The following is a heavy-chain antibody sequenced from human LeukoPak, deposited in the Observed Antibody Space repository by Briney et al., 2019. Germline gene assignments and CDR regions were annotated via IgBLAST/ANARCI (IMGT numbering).Heavy chain of an antibody. CDR3: ARRRLLWFGEISGGMDV. CDR2: IYHSGST. Sequence: SGTLSLTCAVSGGSISSSNWWRWVRQPPGKGLEWIGEIYHSGSTNYNPSLKSRVTISVDKSKNQFSLKLSSVTAADTAVYYCARRRLLWFGEISGGMDVWGKGTTVTVSS. CDR1: GGSISSSNW. V-gene: IGHV4-4*02. J-gene: IGHJ6*04. D-gene: IGHD3-10*01.